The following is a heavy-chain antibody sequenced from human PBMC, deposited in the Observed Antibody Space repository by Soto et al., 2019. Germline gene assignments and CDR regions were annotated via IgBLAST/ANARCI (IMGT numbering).Heavy chain of an antibody. CDR3: ARVKRARKLIAAPDDAFDI. V-gene: IGHV3-48*02. D-gene: IGHD6-6*01. J-gene: IGHJ3*02. Sequence: GGSLRLSCAASGFTFSSYSMNWVRQAPGKGLEWVSYISSSSSTIYYADSVKGRFTISRDNAKNSLYLQMNSLRDEDTVVYYCARVKRARKLIAAPDDAFDIWGQGTMVTVSS. CDR2: ISSSSSTI. CDR1: GFTFSSYS.